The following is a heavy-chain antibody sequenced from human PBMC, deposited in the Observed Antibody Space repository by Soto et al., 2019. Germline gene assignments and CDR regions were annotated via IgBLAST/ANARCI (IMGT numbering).Heavy chain of an antibody. CDR1: GFTFSGYG. J-gene: IGHJ6*02. V-gene: IGHV3-30*18. D-gene: IGHD5-18*01. Sequence: QVQLVESGGGVVQPGRSLRLSCAASGFTFSGYGIHWVRQAPGKVLEWVALISYDGSNKYYADSVKGRFTISRDNSKNTLYLQMNSLRAEDAAVYYCAKDKGPYSYGPYGMDVWGQGTTVTVSS. CDR3: AKDKGPYSYGPYGMDV. CDR2: ISYDGSNK.